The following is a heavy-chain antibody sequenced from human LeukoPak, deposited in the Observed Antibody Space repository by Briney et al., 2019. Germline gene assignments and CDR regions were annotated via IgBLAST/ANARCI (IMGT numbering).Heavy chain of an antibody. CDR3: ARDDPFTVFDP. V-gene: IGHV1-69*13. Sequence: EASVKVSCKASGGTFIIYAISWVRQAPGQGLEWMGRIIPIFGTANFAQKFQGRVTLTPDESTSTDYIWLRHLVSEDTAVYFCARDDPFTVFDPWGQGTLVTVSS. CDR1: GGTFIIYA. D-gene: IGHD4-17*01. J-gene: IGHJ5*02. CDR2: IIPIFGTA.